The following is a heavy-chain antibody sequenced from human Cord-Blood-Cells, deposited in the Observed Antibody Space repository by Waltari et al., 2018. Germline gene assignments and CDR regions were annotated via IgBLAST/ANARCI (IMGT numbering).Heavy chain of an antibody. V-gene: IGHV3-21*01. J-gene: IGHJ4*02. CDR1: GFTFSSYS. D-gene: IGHD4-4*01. Sequence: EVQLVESGGGLVKPGGSLRLSCAASGFTFSSYSMNWVRQAPGKGLEWVSSISSSSSYIYYADSVKGRFTISRDNAKNSLYLQMNSLRAEDTAVYYCARDPVTTVTYYFDYWGQGTLDTVSS. CDR2: ISSSSSYI. CDR3: ARDPVTTVTYYFDY.